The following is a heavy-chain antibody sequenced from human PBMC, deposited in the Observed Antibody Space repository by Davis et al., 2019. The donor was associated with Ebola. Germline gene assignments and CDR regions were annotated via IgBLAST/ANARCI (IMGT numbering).Heavy chain of an antibody. CDR2: ISPDGTET. CDR1: GFILSPHW. CDR3: GRFGVPFGVDL. J-gene: IGHJ6*02. Sequence: GESLKISCVASGFILSPHWMNWVRQAPGKGPQWVASISPDGTETHRADSVKGRFTFSRDNAKSSLYLQMGSLRAEDTALYYCGRFGVPFGVDLWGQGTTVIVSS. V-gene: IGHV3-7*03. D-gene: IGHD3-16*01.